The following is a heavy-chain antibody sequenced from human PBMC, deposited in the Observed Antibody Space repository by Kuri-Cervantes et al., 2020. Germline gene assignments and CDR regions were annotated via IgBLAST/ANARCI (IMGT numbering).Heavy chain of an antibody. CDR3: AKDENKPAVAEMRYYFDY. V-gene: IGHV3-30*04. D-gene: IGHD6-19*01. CDR2: ITYDGSNK. J-gene: IGHJ4*02. Sequence: PGGSLRLSCAASGFTFSSYAMHWVRQAPGKGLEWVAVITYDGSNKYYADSVKGRFTISRDNSKNTLYLQMNSLRAEDTAVYYCAKDENKPAVAEMRYYFDYWGQGTLITVSS. CDR1: GFTFSSYA.